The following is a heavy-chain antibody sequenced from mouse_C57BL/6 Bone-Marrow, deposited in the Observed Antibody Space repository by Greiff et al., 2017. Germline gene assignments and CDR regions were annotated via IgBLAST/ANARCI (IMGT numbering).Heavy chain of an antibody. D-gene: IGHD1-1*01. J-gene: IGHJ2*01. CDR2: ISSGSSTI. Sequence: EVQGVESGGGLVKPGGSLKLSCAASGFTFSDYGMHWVRQAPEKGLEWVAYISSGSSTIYYADTVKGRFTISRDNAKKPLFLQMTSLRAEDTAMYYCERDYGSRRDFEYWGQGATLTVSS. V-gene: IGHV5-17*01. CDR3: ERDYGSRRDFEY. CDR1: GFTFSDYG.